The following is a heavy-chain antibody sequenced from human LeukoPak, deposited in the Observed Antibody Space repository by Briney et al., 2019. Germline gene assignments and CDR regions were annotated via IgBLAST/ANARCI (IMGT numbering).Heavy chain of an antibody. CDR1: GGSFSGYY. CDR2: INHSGST. D-gene: IGHD6-6*01. Sequence: SETLSLTCAVYGGSFSGYYWSWIRQPPGKGLEWIGEINHSGSTNYNPSLKSRVTISVDTSKNQFSLKLSSVTAADTAVYYCARGRPRRGPIDYWGQGTLVTVSS. CDR3: ARGRPRRGPIDY. V-gene: IGHV4-34*01. J-gene: IGHJ4*02.